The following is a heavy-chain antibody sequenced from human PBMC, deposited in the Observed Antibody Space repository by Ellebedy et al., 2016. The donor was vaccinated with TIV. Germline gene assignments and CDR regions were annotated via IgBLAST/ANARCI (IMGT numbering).Heavy chain of an antibody. J-gene: IGHJ4*02. CDR1: GFTFSSYA. Sequence: PGGSLRLSYAASGFTFSSYAMSWVRQAPGKGLEWVSAISGSGGSTYYADSVKGRFTISRDNAKNSLYLQMNSLRDEDTAVYYCARDLEEDLSANDYWGQGTLVTVSS. D-gene: IGHD2/OR15-2a*01. CDR2: ISGSGGST. CDR3: ARDLEEDLSANDY. V-gene: IGHV3-23*01.